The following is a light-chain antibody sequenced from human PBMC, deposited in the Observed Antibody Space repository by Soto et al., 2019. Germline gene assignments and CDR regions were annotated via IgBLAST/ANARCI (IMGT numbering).Light chain of an antibody. CDR1: QSISTW. CDR3: QHYDSYPNT. CDR2: DAS. Sequence: DIQMTQSPSTLSASVGDTVTITCRASQSISTWMAWYQQKPGKAPKLLMFDASTLSGGVPSRFSGSASGTAFTLTISSPQPDDFATYYCQHYDSYPNTFGQGTKVEI. J-gene: IGKJ2*01. V-gene: IGKV1-5*01.